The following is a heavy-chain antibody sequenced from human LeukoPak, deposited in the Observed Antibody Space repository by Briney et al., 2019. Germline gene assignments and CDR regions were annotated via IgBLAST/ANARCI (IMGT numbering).Heavy chain of an antibody. CDR1: GFTFSSYS. D-gene: IGHD6-13*01. CDR2: ISSSSSTI. CDR3: ARGSVWDIAAAGLN. Sequence: GGSLRLSCAASGFTFSSYSMNWVRQAPGKGLEWVSYISSSSSTIYYADSVKGRFTISRDNAKNSLYLQMNSLRAEDTAVYYCARGSVWDIAAAGLNWGQGTLVTVSS. V-gene: IGHV3-48*04. J-gene: IGHJ4*02.